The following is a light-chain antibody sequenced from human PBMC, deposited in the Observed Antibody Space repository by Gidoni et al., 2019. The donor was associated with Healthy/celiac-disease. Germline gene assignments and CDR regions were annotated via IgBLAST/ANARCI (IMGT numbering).Light chain of an antibody. CDR2: DAS. CDR1: QDISNY. V-gene: IGKV1-33*01. CDR3: QQYDNLPWT. Sequence: DIQMTQSPSSLSASVGDRVTITCQASQDISNYLNWYHQKPGKAPKLLIYDASNLETGVPSRFSGSGSGTDFTVTISSLQPEDIATYYCQQYDNLPWTFGQGTKVEIK. J-gene: IGKJ1*01.